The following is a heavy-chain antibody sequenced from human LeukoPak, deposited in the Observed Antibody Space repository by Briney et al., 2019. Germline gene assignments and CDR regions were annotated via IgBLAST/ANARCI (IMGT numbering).Heavy chain of an antibody. V-gene: IGHV4-59*08. CDR3: ARDREYSGYHYYYMDV. CDR2: IYYSGST. J-gene: IGHJ6*03. CDR1: GGSISSYY. D-gene: IGHD5-12*01. Sequence: SETLSLTCTVSGGSISSYYWSWIRQPPGKGLEWIGYIYYSGSTNYNPSLKSRVTISVDTSKNQFSLKLSSVTAADTAVYYCARDREYSGYHYYYMDVWGKGTTVTISS.